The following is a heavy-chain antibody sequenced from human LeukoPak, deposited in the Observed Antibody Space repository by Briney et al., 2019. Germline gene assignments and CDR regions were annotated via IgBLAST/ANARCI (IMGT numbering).Heavy chain of an antibody. D-gene: IGHD2-2*01. Sequence: SQTLSLTCTVSGGSISSGGYYWSWIRQHPGKGLEWIGYIYYSGSTYCNPSLKSRVTISVDTSKNQFSLKLSSVTAADTAVYYCARMLWTGRDGMDVWGQGTTVTVSS. V-gene: IGHV4-31*03. CDR1: GGSISSGGYY. CDR2: IYYSGST. CDR3: ARMLWTGRDGMDV. J-gene: IGHJ6*02.